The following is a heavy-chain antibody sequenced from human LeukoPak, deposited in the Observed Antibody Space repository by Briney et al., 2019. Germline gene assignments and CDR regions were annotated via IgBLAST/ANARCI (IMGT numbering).Heavy chain of an antibody. J-gene: IGHJ4*02. CDR3: ARGPNVTTRLYFDY. V-gene: IGHV4-34*01. CDR1: GGSFSGYY. D-gene: IGHD4-11*01. CDR2: INHSGST. Sequence: SETLSLTCAAYGGSFSGYYWSWIRQPPGKGLEWIGEINHSGSTNYNPSLKSRVTISVDTSKNQFSLKLSSVTAADTAVYYCARGPNVTTRLYFDYWGQGTLVTASS.